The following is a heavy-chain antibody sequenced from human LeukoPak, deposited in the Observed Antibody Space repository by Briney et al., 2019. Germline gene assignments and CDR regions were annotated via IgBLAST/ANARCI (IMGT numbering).Heavy chain of an antibody. CDR1: GFTFSSYG. CDR3: ARDQAESSGFDY. Sequence: GRSLRLSCAASGFTFSSYGMHWVRQAPGKGLEWVAVIWYDGSNKYYADSVKGRFTISRDNSKNTLYLQMNSLRAEDTAVYYCARDQAESSGFDYWGQGNLVTVSS. CDR2: IWYDGSNK. V-gene: IGHV3-33*01. J-gene: IGHJ4*02. D-gene: IGHD6-6*01.